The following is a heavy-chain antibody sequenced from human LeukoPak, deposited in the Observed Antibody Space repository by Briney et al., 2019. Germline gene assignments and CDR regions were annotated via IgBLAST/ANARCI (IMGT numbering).Heavy chain of an antibody. D-gene: IGHD2-15*01. CDR1: GYTFTSYG. CDR3: ARCSGGSCYIDLWVFDY. J-gene: IGHJ4*02. Sequence: ASVKVSCKASGYTFTSYGISWVRQAPGQGLEWMGWISAYNGNTNYAQKLQGRVTMTTDTSTSTAYMEPRSLRSDDTAVYYCARCSGGSCYIDLWVFDYWGQGTLVTVSS. V-gene: IGHV1-18*01. CDR2: ISAYNGNT.